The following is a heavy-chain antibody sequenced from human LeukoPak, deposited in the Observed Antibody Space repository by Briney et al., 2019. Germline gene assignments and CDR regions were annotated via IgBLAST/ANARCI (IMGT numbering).Heavy chain of an antibody. Sequence: PSETLSLTCTVSGGSTSSYYWSWIRQPAGKGLEWIGRIYTSGSPNYNPSLKSRVTMSVDTSKNQFSLKLNSVTAADTAVYYCARDYDVLTAYPPTQLFDPWGQGTLVTVSS. CDR3: ARDYDVLTAYPPTQLFDP. CDR2: IYTSGSP. D-gene: IGHD3-9*01. CDR1: GGSTSSYY. V-gene: IGHV4-4*07. J-gene: IGHJ5*02.